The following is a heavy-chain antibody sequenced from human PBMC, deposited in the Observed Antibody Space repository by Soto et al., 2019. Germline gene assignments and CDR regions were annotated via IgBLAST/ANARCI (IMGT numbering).Heavy chain of an antibody. CDR3: ARDLGRSGSYFSFDY. CDR2: INAGNGNT. Sequence: ASVKVSCKASGYTFTSYAMHWVRQAPGQRLEWMGWINAGNGNTKYSQKFQGRVTITRDTSASTAYMELSSLRSEDTAVYYCARDLGRSGSYFSFDYWGQGTLVT. D-gene: IGHD1-26*01. CDR1: GYTFTSYA. V-gene: IGHV1-3*01. J-gene: IGHJ4*02.